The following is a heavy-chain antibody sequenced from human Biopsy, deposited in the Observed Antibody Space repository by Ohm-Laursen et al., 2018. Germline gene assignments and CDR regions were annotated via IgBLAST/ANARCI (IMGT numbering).Heavy chain of an antibody. CDR1: GKTFSDYQ. Sequence: SDTLSLTWAVFGKTFSDYQWSWIRQPPGKGLEWIGQINQAGTTNYNPSLESRVSISADASKYEFSLRLTSVTAADTAVYLCGNEVHGRDYWGLGAQVTVSS. V-gene: IGHV4-34*08. J-gene: IGHJ4*02. CDR2: INQAGTT. CDR3: GNEVHGRDY. D-gene: IGHD2-15*01.